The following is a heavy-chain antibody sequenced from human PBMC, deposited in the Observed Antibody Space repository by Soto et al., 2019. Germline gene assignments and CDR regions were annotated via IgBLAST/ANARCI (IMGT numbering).Heavy chain of an antibody. V-gene: IGHV3-21*01. CDR1: GFTFSSYS. J-gene: IGHJ3*02. CDR2: ISSSSSYI. D-gene: IGHD3-3*01. CDR3: AKDDFWSLNAFDI. Sequence: GGSLRLSCAASGFTFSSYSMNWVRQAPGKGLEWVSSISSSSSYIYYADSVKGRFTISRDNAKNSLYLQMNSLRAEDTAVYYCAKDDFWSLNAFDIWGQGTMVTVSS.